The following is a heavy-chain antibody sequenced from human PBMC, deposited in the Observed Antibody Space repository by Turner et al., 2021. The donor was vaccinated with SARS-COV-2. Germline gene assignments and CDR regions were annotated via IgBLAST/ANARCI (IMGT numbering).Heavy chain of an antibody. CDR3: AKQLGLYSNPMYYFDY. CDR1: GFTFSSYG. V-gene: IGHV3-30*18. Sequence: QVQLVESGGGVVQPGRSLRLSCAASGFTFSSYGMPWVRQAPGKGLEWVAVISYDGNNQYYADSVKGRFTISRDNSKNTLYLQMNSLRAEDTAVYYCAKQLGLYSNPMYYFDYWGQGTLVTVSS. CDR2: ISYDGNNQ. J-gene: IGHJ4*02. D-gene: IGHD4-4*01.